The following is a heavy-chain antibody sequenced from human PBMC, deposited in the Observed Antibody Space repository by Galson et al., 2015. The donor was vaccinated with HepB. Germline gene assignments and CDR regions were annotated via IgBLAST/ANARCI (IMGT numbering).Heavy chain of an antibody. CDR2: ISGSGGST. CDR3: AKDDYYDSSGYSTTPYAFDI. Sequence: SLRLSCAASGFTFSSYAMSWVRQAPGKGLEWVSAISGSGGSTYYADSVKGRFTISRDNSKNTLYLQMNSLRAEDTAVYYCAKDDYYDSSGYSTTPYAFDIWGQGTMVTVSS. J-gene: IGHJ3*02. D-gene: IGHD3-22*01. CDR1: GFTFSSYA. V-gene: IGHV3-23*01.